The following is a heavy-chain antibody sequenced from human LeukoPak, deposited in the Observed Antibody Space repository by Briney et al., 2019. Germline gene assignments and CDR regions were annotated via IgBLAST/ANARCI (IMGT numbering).Heavy chain of an antibody. D-gene: IGHD3-10*01. CDR2: FDPEDGET. CDR3: TVWFGELTH. J-gene: IGHJ4*02. V-gene: IGHV1-24*01. CDR1: GYTLTELS. Sequence: AASVKVSCKVSGYTLTELSMHWVRQAPGKGLEWMGGFDPEDGETIYAQKFQGRVTMTRDTSITTAYMELSRLRSDDTAMYYCTVWFGELTHWGQGTLVTVSS.